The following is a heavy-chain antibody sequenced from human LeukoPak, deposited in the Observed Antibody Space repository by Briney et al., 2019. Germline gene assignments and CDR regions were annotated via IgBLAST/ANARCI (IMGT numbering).Heavy chain of an antibody. J-gene: IGHJ3*02. D-gene: IGHD6-19*01. CDR2: IYSGGTT. CDR1: SFTDSSYY. Sequence: GGSLRLSCAACSFTDSSYYMTGVRHSPGKGLEGVSVIYSGGTTYLPDSVKGRFTISRDNSKTILYLQMNSLRSEDTAVYYCASPIVVPGTSGALDMWGQGTIVTVSS. V-gene: IGHV3-66*01. CDR3: ASPIVVPGTSGALDM.